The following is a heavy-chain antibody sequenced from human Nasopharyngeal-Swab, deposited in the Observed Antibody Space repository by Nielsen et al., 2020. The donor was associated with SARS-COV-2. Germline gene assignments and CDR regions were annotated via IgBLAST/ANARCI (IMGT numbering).Heavy chain of an antibody. CDR1: GFPFRAFG. D-gene: IGHD3-22*01. V-gene: IGHV3-30*18. J-gene: IGHJ4*02. CDR3: GKENYDSYSGYFDY. Sequence: GGSLRLSCEASGFPFRAFGMHWVRQTPARGLEWVAIISYDGRPKKYADSVKGRFTISRDDSTYTLFLDMNNLRSDDTAFYYCGKENYDSYSGYFDYWGRGVLVTVSS. CDR2: ISYDGRPK.